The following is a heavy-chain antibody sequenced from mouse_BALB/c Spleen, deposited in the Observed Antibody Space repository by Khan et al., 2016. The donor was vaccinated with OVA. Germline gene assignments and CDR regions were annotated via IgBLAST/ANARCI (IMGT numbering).Heavy chain of an antibody. V-gene: IGHV3-2*02. CDR1: GYSITTDYA. Sequence: VQLKESGPGLVKPSQSLSLTCTVTGYSITTDYAWNWIRQFPGSKLEWMGHISYSGNTKYTPSLKSLISITRETSKNHFFLQLKSVTTENTAIYYCARICGGDFDYWGQGTTLTVSS. CDR2: ISYSGNT. CDR3: ARICGGDFDY. J-gene: IGHJ2*01.